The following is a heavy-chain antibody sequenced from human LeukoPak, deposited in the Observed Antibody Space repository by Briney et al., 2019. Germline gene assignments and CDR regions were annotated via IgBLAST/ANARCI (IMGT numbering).Heavy chain of an antibody. V-gene: IGHV3-53*01. CDR1: GFNVSSNH. D-gene: IGHD3-16*01. J-gene: IGHJ4*02. CDR3: AGGGGVGSKY. CDR2: IYISGNP. Sequence: GGSLRLSCAASGFNVSSNHMSWVRQAPGKGLEWVSLIYISGNPYYADSVKGRFTISRDNSKKTLYLQINSLRAEDTAIFYCAGGGGVGSKYWGRGALVTVSS.